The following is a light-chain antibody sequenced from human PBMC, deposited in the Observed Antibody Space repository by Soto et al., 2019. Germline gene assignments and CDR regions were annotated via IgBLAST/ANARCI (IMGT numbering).Light chain of an antibody. V-gene: IGLV4-69*01. CDR3: QTWGTGHVV. CDR1: SGHSNFA. J-gene: IGLJ2*01. Sequence: QLVLTQSPSASASLGASVKLTCTVSSGHSNFAIAWHQQQPEKGPRYLMKLNSDGSHSKGDGIPDRFSGSSSGAERYLTIYSLQSEDEADYYCQTWGTGHVVFGGGTKLTVL. CDR2: LNSDGSH.